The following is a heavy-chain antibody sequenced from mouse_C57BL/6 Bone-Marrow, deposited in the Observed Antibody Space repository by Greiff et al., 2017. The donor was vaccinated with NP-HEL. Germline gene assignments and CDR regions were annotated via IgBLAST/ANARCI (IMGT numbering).Heavy chain of an antibody. CDR1: GFTFSDYG. J-gene: IGHJ4*01. Sequence: EVKLVESGGGLVKPGGSLTLSCAASGFTFSDYGMHWVRQAPEKGLEWVAYISRGSGTIYYADTVKGRFTISRDNAKNTLILQMTSLRSEDTAMYYGAIYDGYYRYYAMDYWGQGTSVTVSS. V-gene: IGHV5-17*01. CDR2: ISRGSGTI. D-gene: IGHD2-3*01. CDR3: AIYDGYYRYYAMDY.